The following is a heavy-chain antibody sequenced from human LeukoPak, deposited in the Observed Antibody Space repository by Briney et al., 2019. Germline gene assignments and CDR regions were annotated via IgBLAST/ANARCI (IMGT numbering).Heavy chain of an antibody. CDR1: QFTFSSYS. D-gene: IGHD6-13*01. CDR2: ISSSSSYI. J-gene: IGHJ4*02. V-gene: IGHV3-21*01. CDR3: ARSFLSIAAAATDY. Sequence: GGSLRLSCAASQFTFSSYSINWVRQAPGKGLEWVSSISSSSSYIYYADSVKGRFTISRDNAKNSLYLQMNSLRAEDTAVYYCARSFLSIAAAATDYWGQGTLVTVSS.